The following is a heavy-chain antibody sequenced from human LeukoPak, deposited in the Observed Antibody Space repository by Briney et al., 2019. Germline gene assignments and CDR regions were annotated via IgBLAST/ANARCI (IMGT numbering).Heavy chain of an antibody. CDR1: GGSVSSGSNY. Sequence: SETLSLTCTVSGGSVSSGSNYWSWIRQPPGKGLEWIGYIYYSGSTNYNPSLKSRVTMSVDTSKNQVSLKLSSVTAADTAAYYCARELSVAGITYFDYWGQGTLVTVSS. D-gene: IGHD6-19*01. CDR2: IYYSGST. CDR3: ARELSVAGITYFDY. V-gene: IGHV4-61*01. J-gene: IGHJ4*02.